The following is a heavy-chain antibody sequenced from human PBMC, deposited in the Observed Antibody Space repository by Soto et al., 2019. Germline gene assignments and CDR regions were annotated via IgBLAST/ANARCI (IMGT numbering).Heavy chain of an antibody. J-gene: IGHJ4*02. CDR1: GFTFNTYG. V-gene: IGHV3-23*01. D-gene: IGHD3-3*01. Sequence: GGSLRLSCAVSGFTFNTYGMSWVRQPPGKGLEWVSSISGSGGSAYYADSVKGRFTISRDNSKNTLYLQMNSLRAEDTAVYYCAKGLQFLEWLFDYWGQGTLVTVSS. CDR2: ISGSGGSA. CDR3: AKGLQFLEWLFDY.